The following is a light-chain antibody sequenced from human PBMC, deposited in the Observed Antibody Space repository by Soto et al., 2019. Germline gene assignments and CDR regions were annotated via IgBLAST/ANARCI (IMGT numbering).Light chain of an antibody. CDR1: TGAVTSGDY. V-gene: IGLV7-43*01. CDR2: GTS. J-gene: IGLJ2*01. CDR3: LLYYGGAQLV. Sequence: QAVVTQEPSLPVSPGGTVTLTCASGTGAVTSGDYPNWFQQKPGQEPRALIYGTSNKHSWTPARFSGSLLGGKAALTLSGVQPEDEAEYYCLLYYGGAQLVFGGGTKLTVL.